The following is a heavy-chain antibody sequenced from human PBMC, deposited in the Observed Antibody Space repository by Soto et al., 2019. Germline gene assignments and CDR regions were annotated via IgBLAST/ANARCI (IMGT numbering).Heavy chain of an antibody. J-gene: IGHJ3*02. Sequence: SVPLSLTCTLAGRPISSSSCNRNWLHQHPGKGLEWIGSIYYSGSTYYNPSLKSRVTISVDTSKNQFSLKLSSVTAADTAVYCCARRGLLRVNDFDIWGQGTMGT. CDR1: GRPISSSSCN. D-gene: IGHD3-22*01. CDR3: ARRGLLRVNDFDI. CDR2: IYYSGST. V-gene: IGHV4-39*01.